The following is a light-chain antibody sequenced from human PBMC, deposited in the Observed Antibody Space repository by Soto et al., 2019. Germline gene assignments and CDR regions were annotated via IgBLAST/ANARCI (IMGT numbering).Light chain of an antibody. CDR1: QTISSW. J-gene: IGKJ1*01. CDR3: QHYSAFSVT. V-gene: IGKV1-5*03. CDR2: KAS. Sequence: DIQMTQSPSTLSGSVGDRVTITCRASQTISSWLAWYQQKPGKAPKLLIYKASYLETGVPSRFSGSGSGTEFTFTISSLQPGDLATYYCQHYSAFSVTFGQGTKVDIK.